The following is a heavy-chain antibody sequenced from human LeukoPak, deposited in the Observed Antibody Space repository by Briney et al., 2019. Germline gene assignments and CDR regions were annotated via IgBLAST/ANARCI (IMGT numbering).Heavy chain of an antibody. Sequence: SETLSLACTVSGGSISIYYWSWVREPPGEGLEWSGYIYYSGSTNYNPSLKSRVTISVDTSKNQFSLKLNSVTAADTAVYYCARDPRGGTSRDNWFDPWGQGTLVTVSS. CDR2: IYYSGST. CDR1: GGSISIYY. V-gene: IGHV4-59*01. CDR3: ARDPRGGTSRDNWFDP. D-gene: IGHD1-1*01. J-gene: IGHJ5*02.